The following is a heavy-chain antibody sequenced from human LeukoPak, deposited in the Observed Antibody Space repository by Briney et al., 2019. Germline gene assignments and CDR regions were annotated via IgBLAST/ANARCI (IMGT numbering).Heavy chain of an antibody. J-gene: IGHJ4*02. CDR2: IYPRDSDT. CDR1: GYTFTHQW. V-gene: IGHV5-51*01. Sequence: GESLKISCKASGYTFTHQWIGWVRQMSGSGLEWMGIIYPRDSDTIYSPCFQGHVTISADTSINTAYLEWSSLEASDTAIYYCARHSDVIGAIWGQGTLGTVSS. CDR3: ARHSDVIGAI. D-gene: IGHD3-10*01.